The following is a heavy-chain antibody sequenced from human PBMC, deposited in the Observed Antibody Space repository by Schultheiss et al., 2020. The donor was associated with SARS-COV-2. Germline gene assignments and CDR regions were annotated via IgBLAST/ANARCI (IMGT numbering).Heavy chain of an antibody. J-gene: IGHJ3*02. D-gene: IGHD3-22*01. Sequence: SETLSLTCAVYGGPFSAYYWSWIRQPPGKGLEWIGNIFHSGSTYYKPSLKSRVTISVDTSKNQFSLKLSSVTAADTAVYYCAREGYYDSSGIFDIWGQGTMVTVSS. CDR3: AREGYYDSSGIFDI. CDR1: GGPFSAYY. V-gene: IGHV4-34*12. CDR2: IFHSGST.